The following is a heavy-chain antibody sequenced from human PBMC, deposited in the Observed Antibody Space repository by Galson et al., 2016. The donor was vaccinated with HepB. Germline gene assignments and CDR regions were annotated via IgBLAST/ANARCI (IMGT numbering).Heavy chain of an antibody. J-gene: IGHJ6*03. CDR1: GFTFSRCG. CDR2: ISYDGNYT. V-gene: IGHV3-30*18. D-gene: IGHD3-10*01. CDR3: AKDGHPSPIGGSGTFFSYYQYYYVDV. Sequence: SLRLSCAASGFTFSRCGMNWVRQAPGEGLEWVAAISYDGNYTYYTDSVQGRFTISRENSKNTLYLQMKSLRAEDTAVYYCAKDGHPSPIGGSGTFFSYYQYYYVDVWGKGTTVTVSS.